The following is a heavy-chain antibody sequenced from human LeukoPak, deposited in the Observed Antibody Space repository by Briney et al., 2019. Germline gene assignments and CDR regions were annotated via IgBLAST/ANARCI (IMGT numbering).Heavy chain of an antibody. CDR1: GGSFTGYY. J-gene: IGHJ5*02. CDR2: INHSGST. Sequence: SETLSLTCAVYGGSFTGYYWSWISQPPGKGLEWIGEINHSGSTNYNPSLKSRVTVSVDTSKNQFSLKLSSVTAADTAVYYCARGKEDSNRNWFDPWGQGTLVTVSS. CDR3: ARGKEDSNRNWFDP. D-gene: IGHD4-11*01. V-gene: IGHV4-34*01.